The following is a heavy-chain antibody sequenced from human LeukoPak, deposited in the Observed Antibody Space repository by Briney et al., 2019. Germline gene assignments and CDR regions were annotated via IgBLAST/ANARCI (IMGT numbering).Heavy chain of an antibody. CDR1: GFTFSSYA. V-gene: IGHV3-7*03. Sequence: GGSLRLSCTASGFTFSSYAMSWVRQAPGKGLEWVANIKQDGSEKNYVDSVKGRFTISRDNAKNSLYLQMNSLRAEDTAVYYCASGLELDYWGQGTLVTVSS. J-gene: IGHJ4*02. CDR3: ASGLELDY. CDR2: IKQDGSEK.